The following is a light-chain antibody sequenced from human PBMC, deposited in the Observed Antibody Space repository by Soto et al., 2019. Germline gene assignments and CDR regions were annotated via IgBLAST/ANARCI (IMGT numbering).Light chain of an antibody. CDR2: RNN. J-gene: IGLJ2*01. CDR3: AAWDDSLSGGGV. CDR1: SSNIGSNY. V-gene: IGLV1-47*01. Sequence: QSVLTQPPSASGTPGQRVTISCSGSSSNIGSNYVYWYQQLPGTAPKLLIYRNNQRPSGVPDRFSGSKSGTSASLAISGLRSEDEDDYYCAAWDDSLSGGGVFGGGTKLTVL.